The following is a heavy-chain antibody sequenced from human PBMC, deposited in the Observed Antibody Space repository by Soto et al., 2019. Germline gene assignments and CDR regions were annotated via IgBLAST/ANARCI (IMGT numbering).Heavy chain of an antibody. D-gene: IGHD3-10*01. V-gene: IGHV1-3*01. CDR2: INAGNGNT. CDR1: GYTFTSYA. Sequence: ASVKVSCKASGYTFTSYAMHWVRQDPXQRLEWMGWINAGNGNTKYSQKFQGRVTITRDTSASTAYMELSSLRSEDTAVYYCASSPQVRGATYDYYYMDVWGKGTTVTVSS. J-gene: IGHJ6*03. CDR3: ASSPQVRGATYDYYYMDV.